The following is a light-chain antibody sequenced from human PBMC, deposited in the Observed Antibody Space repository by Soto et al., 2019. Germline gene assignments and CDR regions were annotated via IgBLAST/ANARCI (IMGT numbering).Light chain of an antibody. J-gene: IGLJ2*01. CDR2: DVS. CDR1: SSDVGGYNY. Sequence: QSALTQPASVSGSPGQSITISCTGTSSDVGGYNYVSWYQQHPGKDPKLMIYDVSNRPSGVSNRFSGSKSGNTASLTISGLQAEDEADYYCRSYTSRRTLRVVFGGGTKLTVL. V-gene: IGLV2-14*01. CDR3: RSYTSRRTLRVV.